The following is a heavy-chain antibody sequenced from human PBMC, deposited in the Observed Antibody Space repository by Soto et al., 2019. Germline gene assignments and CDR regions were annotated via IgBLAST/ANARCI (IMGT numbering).Heavy chain of an antibody. CDR2: IKQDGSEK. CDR3: ARDLTIVTETNWFDP. Sequence: EVQLVESGGGLVQPGGSLRLSCAASGFTFSSYWMSWVRQAPGKGLEWVANIKQDGSEKYYVDSVKGRFTISRDNAKNSLYLQMNSLRAEDTAVYYCARDLTIVTETNWFDPWGQGTLVTVSS. CDR1: GFTFSSYW. V-gene: IGHV3-7*03. J-gene: IGHJ5*02. D-gene: IGHD2-15*01.